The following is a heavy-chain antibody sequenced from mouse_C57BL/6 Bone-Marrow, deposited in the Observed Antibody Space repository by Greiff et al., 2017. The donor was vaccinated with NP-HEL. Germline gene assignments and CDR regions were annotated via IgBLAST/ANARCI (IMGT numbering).Heavy chain of an antibody. D-gene: IGHD1-1*01. V-gene: IGHV1-63*01. CDR3: AREGTITTVVSLYWYFDV. CDR1: GYTFTNYW. CDR2: IYPGGGYT. Sequence: QVQLQQSGAELVRPGTSVKMSCKASGYTFTNYWIGWAKQRPGHGLEWIGDIYPGGGYTNYNEKFKGKATLTADKSSSTAYMQFSSLTSEDSAIYYCAREGTITTVVSLYWYFDVWGTGTTVTVSS. J-gene: IGHJ1*03.